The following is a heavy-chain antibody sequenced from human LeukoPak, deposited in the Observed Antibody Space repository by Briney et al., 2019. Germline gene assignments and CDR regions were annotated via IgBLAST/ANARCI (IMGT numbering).Heavy chain of an antibody. V-gene: IGHV4-59*01. J-gene: IGHJ4*02. CDR2: VYYSGST. CDR1: GVPISSYY. CDR3: AREDSYNFRVIDY. Sequence: PSETLSLTCTLSGVPISSYYWTWIRQPPGKGLEWIGYVYYSGSTNYNPSLKSRVSISVDTSKNQFSLNLSSVTATDTAVYYCAREDSYNFRVIDYWGQGTLVTVSS. D-gene: IGHD5-24*01.